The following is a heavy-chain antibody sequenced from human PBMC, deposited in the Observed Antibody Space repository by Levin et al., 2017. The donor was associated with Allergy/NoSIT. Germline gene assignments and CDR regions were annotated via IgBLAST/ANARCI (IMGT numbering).Heavy chain of an antibody. Sequence: HPGGSLRLSCAASGFTFSSFGMNWVRQPPGKGLEWVSYISSSGSTMYYADSVKGRFTISRDNAKNSLYLQMNSLRAEDTAVYYCARPGYCSSTSCWTGAFDIWGQGTMVTVSS. D-gene: IGHD2-2*01. V-gene: IGHV3-48*01. CDR2: ISSSGSTM. CDR3: ARPGYCSSTSCWTGAFDI. J-gene: IGHJ3*02. CDR1: GFTFSSFG.